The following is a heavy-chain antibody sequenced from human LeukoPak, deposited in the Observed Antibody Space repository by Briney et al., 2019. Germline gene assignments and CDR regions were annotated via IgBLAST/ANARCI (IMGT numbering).Heavy chain of an antibody. Sequence: PGGSLRLSCAASGFTFDDYGMSWVRQAPGKGLEWVAFIRYDGSNKYYADSVKGRFTISRDNSKNTLYLQMNSLRAEDTAVYYCAKDRSNYEVIDYWGQGTLVTVSS. D-gene: IGHD4-11*01. V-gene: IGHV3-30*02. J-gene: IGHJ4*02. CDR3: AKDRSNYEVIDY. CDR2: IRYDGSNK. CDR1: GFTFDDYG.